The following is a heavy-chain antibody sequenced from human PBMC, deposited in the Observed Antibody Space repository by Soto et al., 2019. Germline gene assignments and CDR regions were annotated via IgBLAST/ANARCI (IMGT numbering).Heavy chain of an antibody. V-gene: IGHV1-8*01. CDR2: MNPNSGNT. CDR3: ARDSFGLGG. CDR1: GYTFTSYD. J-gene: IGHJ4*02. Sequence: GASVKVSCKDSGYTFTSYDINWVRQAPGQGLEWMGWMNPNSGNTGYAQNFQGRVTMTRETSISTAYMELGSLGFEDTAVYFCARDSFGLGGWGQGTLVTVSS. D-gene: IGHD5-18*01.